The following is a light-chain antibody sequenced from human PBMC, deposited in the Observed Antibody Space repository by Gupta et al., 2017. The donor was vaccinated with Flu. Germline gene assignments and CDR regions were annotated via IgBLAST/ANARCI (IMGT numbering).Light chain of an antibody. Sequence: SSLSASVGDRGTITCRASQSISSYLNWYQQKPGKAPKLLIYAASSLQSGVPSRFSGSGSGKDFTLTISSRQPEDFATYYCQQSYSTPPWTFGQGTKVEIK. J-gene: IGKJ1*01. CDR1: QSISSY. CDR2: AAS. V-gene: IGKV1-39*01. CDR3: QQSYSTPPWT.